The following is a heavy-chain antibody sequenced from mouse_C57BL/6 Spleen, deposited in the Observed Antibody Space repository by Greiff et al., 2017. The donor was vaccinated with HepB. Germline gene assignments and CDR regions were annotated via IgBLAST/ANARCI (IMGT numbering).Heavy chain of an antibody. CDR1: GFTFSSYA. CDR2: ISDGGSYT. D-gene: IGHD2-4*01. Sequence: EVQGVESGGGLVKPGGSLKLSCAASGFTFSSYAMSWVRQTPEKRLEWVATISDGGSYTYYPDNVKGRFTISRDNAKNNLYLQMSHLKSEDTAMYYCARDLVYDYVYAMDYWGQGTSVTVSS. J-gene: IGHJ4*01. V-gene: IGHV5-4*01. CDR3: ARDLVYDYVYAMDY.